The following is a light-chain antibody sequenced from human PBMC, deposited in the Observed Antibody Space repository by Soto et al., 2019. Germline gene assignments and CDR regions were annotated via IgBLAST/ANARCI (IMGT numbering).Light chain of an antibody. Sequence: EIVMTQSPATLSVSPGERATLSCRASQSVSSNLAWYQQKPGQAPRLLIYGASTRATGIPARFSGSGSGTEFTLTISSLQSEEFAVYFCQQYNNWPLTFGQGTKVEIK. CDR3: QQYNNWPLT. CDR2: GAS. J-gene: IGKJ1*01. CDR1: QSVSSN. V-gene: IGKV3-15*01.